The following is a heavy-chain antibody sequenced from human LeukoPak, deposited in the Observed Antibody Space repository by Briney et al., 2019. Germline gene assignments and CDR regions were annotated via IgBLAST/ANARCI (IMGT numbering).Heavy chain of an antibody. CDR3: AREDRYSYGFL. D-gene: IGHD5-18*01. Sequence: PSETLSLTCTASGGSISSYYWSWIRQPPGKGLEWIGYIYYSGSTNYNPSLKSRVTISVDTSKNQFSLKLSSVTAADTAVYYCAREDRYSYGFLWGQGTLVTVSS. J-gene: IGHJ4*02. V-gene: IGHV4-59*01. CDR2: IYYSGST. CDR1: GGSISSYY.